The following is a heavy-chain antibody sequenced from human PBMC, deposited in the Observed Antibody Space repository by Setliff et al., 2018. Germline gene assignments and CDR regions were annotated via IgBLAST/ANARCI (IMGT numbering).Heavy chain of an antibody. Sequence: SETLSLTCTVSGASLSSGTYYWGWIRQPPGKGLEWIGRIYYRGDTYYNASLKGRLTISVDTSKNQFSLKLSSVTAADTSVYFCARHRPNLPFDAWGQGALVTVSS. CDR1: GASLSSGTYY. CDR3: ARHRPNLPFDA. J-gene: IGHJ4*02. V-gene: IGHV4-39*01. D-gene: IGHD7-27*01. CDR2: IYYRGDT.